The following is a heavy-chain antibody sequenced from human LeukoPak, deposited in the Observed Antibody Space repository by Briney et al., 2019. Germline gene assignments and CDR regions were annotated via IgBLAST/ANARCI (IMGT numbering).Heavy chain of an antibody. V-gene: IGHV3-33*01. CDR3: ARERRGYSYGPDY. Sequence: GRSLRLSCAASGFTLSSYGMHWVRQAPGKGLEWVAVIWYDGSNKYYADSVKGRFTISRDNSKNTLYLQMNSLRAEDTAEYYCARERRGYSYGPDYWGQGTLVTVSS. CDR1: GFTLSSYG. CDR2: IWYDGSNK. J-gene: IGHJ4*02. D-gene: IGHD5-18*01.